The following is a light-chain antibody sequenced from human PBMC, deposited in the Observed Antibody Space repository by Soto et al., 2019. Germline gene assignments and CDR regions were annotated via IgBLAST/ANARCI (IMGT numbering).Light chain of an antibody. CDR3: QQSYSTPRP. J-gene: IGKJ2*01. V-gene: IGKV1-39*01. CDR1: QSISSY. CDR2: AAS. Sequence: DIQMTQSPSSLSASVGDRVTITCRASQSISSYLNWYQQKPGKAPKLLIYAASSWQSGVPSRFSGSGSGTDFTLAISSRQPEDFATYYCQQSYSTPRPFGQGTKLEIK.